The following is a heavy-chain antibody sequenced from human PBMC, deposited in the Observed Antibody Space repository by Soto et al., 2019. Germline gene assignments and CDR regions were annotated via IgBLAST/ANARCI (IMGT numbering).Heavy chain of an antibody. V-gene: IGHV1-69*13. D-gene: IGHD2-2*01. CDR2: IIPIFGTA. J-gene: IGHJ6*02. CDR1: GGTFSSYA. CDR3: ARNIVVVPAAPGDYYYYYGMDV. Sequence: SVKVPCKASGGTFSSYAISWVRQAPGQGLEWMGGIIPIFGTANYAQKFQGRVTITADESTSTAYMELSSLRSEDTAVYYCARNIVVVPAAPGDYYYYYGMDVWGQGTTVTVSS.